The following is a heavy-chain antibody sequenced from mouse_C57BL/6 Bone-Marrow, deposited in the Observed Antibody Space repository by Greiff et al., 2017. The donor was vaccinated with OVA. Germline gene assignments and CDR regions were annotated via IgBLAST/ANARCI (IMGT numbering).Heavy chain of an antibody. Sequence: VQLQQPGAELVMPGASVKLSCKASGYTFTSSWMHWVKQRPGQGLEWIGEIDPSDSYTNYNQKFKGKSTLTVDKSSSTAYMQLSSLTSEDSAVYYCVRGDYAWFAYWGQGTLVTVSA. CDR1: GYTFTSSW. D-gene: IGHD2-4*01. CDR2: IDPSDSYT. CDR3: VRGDYAWFAY. V-gene: IGHV1-69*01. J-gene: IGHJ3*01.